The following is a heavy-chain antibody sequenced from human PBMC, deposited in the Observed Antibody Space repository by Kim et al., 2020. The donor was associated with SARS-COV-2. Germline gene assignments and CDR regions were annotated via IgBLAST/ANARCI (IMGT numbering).Heavy chain of an antibody. CDR1: GGSFSGYY. V-gene: IGHV4-34*01. Sequence: SETLSLTCAVYGGSFSGYYWSWIRQPPGKGLEWIGEINHSGSTNYNPSLKSRVTISVDTSKNQFSLKLSSVTAAATAVYYCARVRRDYYGSGRTYYFDYWGQGTLVTVSS. D-gene: IGHD3-10*01. CDR3: ARVRRDYYGSGRTYYFDY. CDR2: INHSGST. J-gene: IGHJ4*02.